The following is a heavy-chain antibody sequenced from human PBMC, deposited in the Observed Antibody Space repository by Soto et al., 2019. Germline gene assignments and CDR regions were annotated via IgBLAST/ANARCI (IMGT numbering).Heavy chain of an antibody. J-gene: IGHJ4*02. Sequence: QVQLVQSGAEVKKPGASVKVSCQASGFTFSDYYMHWVRQAPGQGLEWMGVINPSDGGTTYAQKLQGRVTLTRDMSTRTLYMELSSLRSDDTAFYYCARPNIAAAAHFDCWGQGTLVTVSS. CDR2: INPSDGGT. CDR1: GFTFSDYY. V-gene: IGHV1-46*01. D-gene: IGHD6-13*01. CDR3: ARPNIAAAAHFDC.